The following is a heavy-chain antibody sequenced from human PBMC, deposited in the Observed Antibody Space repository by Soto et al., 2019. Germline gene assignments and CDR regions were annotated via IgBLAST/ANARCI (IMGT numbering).Heavy chain of an antibody. J-gene: IGHJ4*02. D-gene: IGHD1-26*01. Sequence: EVQLLESGGGLVQPGGSLRLSCAASGFTFSSYAMSWVRQAPGKGLEWVSAISGSGGSTYYADSVKGRFTISRDNSKNTLYLQMNSLRDEDTAVYYCAKDLGVGAKGGAYFDYWGQGTLVTVSS. CDR1: GFTFSSYA. CDR3: AKDLGVGAKGGAYFDY. CDR2: ISGSGGST. V-gene: IGHV3-23*01.